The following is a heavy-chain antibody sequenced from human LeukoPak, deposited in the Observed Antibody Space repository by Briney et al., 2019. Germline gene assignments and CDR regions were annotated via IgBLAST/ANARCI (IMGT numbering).Heavy chain of an antibody. CDR3: ARVVEMATIDY. Sequence: PGGSLRLSCAASGFTFSSYEMNWVRQAPGKGLEWVSYISSSGSTIYYADSVKGRFTISRGNAKNSLYLQMNSLRAEDTAVYYCARVVEMATIDYWGQGTLVTVSS. CDR2: ISSSGSTI. D-gene: IGHD5-24*01. J-gene: IGHJ4*02. V-gene: IGHV3-48*03. CDR1: GFTFSSYE.